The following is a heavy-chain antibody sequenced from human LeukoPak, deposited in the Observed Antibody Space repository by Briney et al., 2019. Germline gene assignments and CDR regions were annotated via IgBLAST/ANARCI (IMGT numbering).Heavy chain of an antibody. J-gene: IGHJ5*02. D-gene: IGHD1/OR15-1a*01. CDR3: ARRTSTWGFDP. V-gene: IGHV3-53*01. Sequence: PGGSLRLSCAASGFTVSSGYMSWVRQAPGKGLEWVSVIHSGGSTYYADSVKGRFTISRDNSKNTLYLQMNSLRAEDSAVFYCARRTSTWGFDPWGQGTLVTVSS. CDR1: GFTVSSGY. CDR2: IHSGGST.